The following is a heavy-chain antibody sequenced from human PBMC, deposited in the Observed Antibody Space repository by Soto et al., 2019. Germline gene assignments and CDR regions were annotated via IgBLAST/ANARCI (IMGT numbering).Heavy chain of an antibody. Sequence: SETLSLTCAVYGGSFSGYYWSWIRQPPGKGLEWIGEINHSGSTNYNPSLKSRVTISVDTSKNQFSLKLSSVTAADTAVYYCARGPRIAAAGYPHWFVPWGQGTLVTVSS. CDR2: INHSGST. J-gene: IGHJ5*02. D-gene: IGHD6-13*01. CDR3: ARGPRIAAAGYPHWFVP. CDR1: GGSFSGYY. V-gene: IGHV4-34*01.